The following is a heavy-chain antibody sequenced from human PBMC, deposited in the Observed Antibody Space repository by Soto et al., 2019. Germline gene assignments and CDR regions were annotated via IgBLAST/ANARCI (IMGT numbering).Heavy chain of an antibody. CDR2: IKTKTDGGTT. D-gene: IGHD3-22*01. CDR1: GFTFTNAW. Sequence: EVQLVESGGGLVKPGGSLRLSCAASGFTFTNAWMNWVRQAPGKGLEWVGRIKTKTDGGTTDYAAPVKGRFTISRDDSKNTLYLQMNSLKTEDTAVYYCTTTRLYHYDSSGYMWGQGTLVTVSS. V-gene: IGHV3-15*07. J-gene: IGHJ4*02. CDR3: TTTRLYHYDSSGYM.